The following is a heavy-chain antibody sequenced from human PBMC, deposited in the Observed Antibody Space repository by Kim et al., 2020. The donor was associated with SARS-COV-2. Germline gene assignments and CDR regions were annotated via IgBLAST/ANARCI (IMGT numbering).Heavy chain of an antibody. CDR2: INHSGST. D-gene: IGHD2-2*01. CDR3: ARAQDLVPAARYLTY. CDR1: GGSFSDYY. V-gene: IGHV4-34*01. J-gene: IGHJ4*02. Sequence: SETLSLTCAVYGGSFSDYYWSWVRQPPGKGLEWIGEINHSGSTTYNPSLKSRVTISVDTSKNQFSLKLTSVTAADTAVYYCARAQDLVPAARYLTYWGQG.